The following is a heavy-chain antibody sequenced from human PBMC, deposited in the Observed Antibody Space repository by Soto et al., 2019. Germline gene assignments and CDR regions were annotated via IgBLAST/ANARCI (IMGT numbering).Heavy chain of an antibody. CDR1: GDSLSLYY. V-gene: IGHV4-59*01. J-gene: IGHJ5*02. CDR2: IYSTGSS. CDR3: ARGERKVNWRPYFDT. D-gene: IGHD3-10*01. Sequence: SETLSLTCTVSGDSLSLYYWSWIRLSPGKGLEWFGYIYSTGSSNQHPSLRDRVAVSADASKKQFYLTLSSMTAADTAVYYCARGERKVNWRPYFDTWGQGIQVTVSS.